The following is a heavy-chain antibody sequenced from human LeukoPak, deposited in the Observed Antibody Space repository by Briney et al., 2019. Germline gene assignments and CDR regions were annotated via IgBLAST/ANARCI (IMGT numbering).Heavy chain of an antibody. CDR1: GFTLSSYA. J-gene: IGHJ4*02. D-gene: IGHD6-19*01. Sequence: GGSLRLSCAASGFTLSSYAMHWVRQAPGKGLEWVAVISYDGSNKYYADSVKGRFTISRDNSKNTLYLQMNSLRAEDTAVYYCARDLNSSGNLDYWGQGTLVTVSS. CDR3: ARDLNSSGNLDY. V-gene: IGHV3-30-3*01. CDR2: ISYDGSNK.